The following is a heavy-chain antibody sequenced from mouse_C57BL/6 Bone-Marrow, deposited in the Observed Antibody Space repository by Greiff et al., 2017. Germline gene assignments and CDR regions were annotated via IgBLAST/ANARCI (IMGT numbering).Heavy chain of an antibody. V-gene: IGHV15-2*01. J-gene: IGHJ1*03. CDR1: DSEVFPIAY. D-gene: IGHD1-1*01. Sequence: QVHVKQSGSELRSPGSSVKLSCKDFDSEVFPIAYMSWVRQKPGHGFEWIGGILPSIGRTIYGEKFEDKATLDADTLSNTAYLELNSLTSEDSAIYYCARLFYYGSSYDWYFDVWGTGTTVTVSS. CDR2: ILPSIGRT. CDR3: ARLFYYGSSYDWYFDV.